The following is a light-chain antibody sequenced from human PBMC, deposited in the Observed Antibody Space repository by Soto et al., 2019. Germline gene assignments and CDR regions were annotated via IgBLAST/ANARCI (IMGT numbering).Light chain of an antibody. CDR2: SSS. Sequence: DIQMTQSPSFVSASVVDRVTISFRASQGISTWVVWYQQKPGAAPKLLIHSSSNLQSGVPSRFSGSGSGTDFTLTISSLQPEDFATYYCQQANSFPLTFGPGTKVDIK. V-gene: IGKV1-12*01. J-gene: IGKJ3*01. CDR1: QGISTW. CDR3: QQANSFPLT.